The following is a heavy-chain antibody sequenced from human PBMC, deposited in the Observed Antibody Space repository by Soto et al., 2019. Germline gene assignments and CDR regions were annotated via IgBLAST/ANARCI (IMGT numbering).Heavy chain of an antibody. CDR1: GFTFSSYG. J-gene: IGHJ3*02. V-gene: IGHV3-33*01. CDR2: IWYDGRNK. D-gene: IGHD3-22*01. Sequence: QVQLGESGGGVLQPGRSLRLSCAASGFTFSSYGMHWGRQAPGTGLEWVAVIWYDGRNKYYADSVKGRFTISRDNSKNPLSLQLNRPGAEVTAVYYCARDGDYYDSRARDAFDIWSKGTMVTVYS. CDR3: ARDGDYYDSRARDAFDI.